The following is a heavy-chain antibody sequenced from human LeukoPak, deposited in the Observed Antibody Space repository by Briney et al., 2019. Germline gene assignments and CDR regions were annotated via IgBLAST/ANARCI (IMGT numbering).Heavy chain of an antibody. CDR3: TRDIGDFVSDF. CDR2: IHYGGTT. V-gene: IGHV4-34*01. CDR1: GGSFSGYY. J-gene: IGHJ4*02. D-gene: IGHD2-21*02. Sequence: SETLSLTCAVYGGSFSGYYWAWIRQPPGKGLEWIGSIHYGGTTHYNPSLQSRVTISADTSKNQFALDLRSVTAADTAVYYCTRDIGDFVSDFWGQGTLVTVSS.